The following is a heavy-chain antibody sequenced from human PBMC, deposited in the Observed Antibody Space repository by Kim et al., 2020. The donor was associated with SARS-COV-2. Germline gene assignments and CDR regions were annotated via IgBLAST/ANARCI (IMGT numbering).Heavy chain of an antibody. CDR3: ARDRWGSGYPIDY. CDR2: IYYSGST. CDR1: GGSISSSSYY. D-gene: IGHD3-3*01. J-gene: IGHJ4*02. Sequence: SETLSLTCTVSGGSISSSSYYWGWIRQPPGKGLEWIGSIYYSGSTYYNPSLKSRVTISVDTSKNQFSLKLSSVTAADTAVYYCARDRWGSGYPIDYWGQG. V-gene: IGHV4-39*07.